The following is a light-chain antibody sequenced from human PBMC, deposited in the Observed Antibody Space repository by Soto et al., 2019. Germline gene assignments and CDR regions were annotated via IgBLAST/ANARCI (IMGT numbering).Light chain of an antibody. CDR2: DVS. V-gene: IGLV2-11*01. J-gene: IGLJ2*01. CDR3: CSYAGSYSVV. CDR1: SSDVGAYNF. Sequence: QSALTQPRSVSGSPGQSVTISCTGTSSDVGAYNFVSWYQQHPGKVPKLMIYDVSRRPSGVPDRCSGSKSGNTASLTISGLQAEDEADYYCCSYAGSYSVVFGGGTKLTVL.